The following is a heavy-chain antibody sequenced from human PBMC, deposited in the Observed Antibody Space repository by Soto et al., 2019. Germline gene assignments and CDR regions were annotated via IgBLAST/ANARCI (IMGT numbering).Heavy chain of an antibody. D-gene: IGHD6-6*01. CDR3: ARRFSSSSFYFDY. V-gene: IGHV3-23*01. Sequence: EVQLLESGGGLVQPGGSLRLSCAASGFPFSSYAMSWVRHAPDKGLEWVSAIDFTGAGTYYADSVKGRFTISRDNSKNTVYLQMSSLRAEDTAVYFCARRFSSSSFYFDYWGQGTLVTVSS. CDR2: IDFTGAGT. J-gene: IGHJ4*02. CDR1: GFPFSSYA.